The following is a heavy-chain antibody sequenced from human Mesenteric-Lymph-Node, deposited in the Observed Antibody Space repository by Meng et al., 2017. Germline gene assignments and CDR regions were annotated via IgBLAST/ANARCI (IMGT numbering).Heavy chain of an antibody. D-gene: IGHD4-23*01. Sequence: GGSLRLSCAASGFTFSSYEMNWVRQAPGKGLEWVSYISSSGSTIYYADSVKGRFTISRDNAKNSLYLQMNSLRAEDTAVYYCASGVVTPDFDYWGQGTLVTVSS. CDR1: GFTFSSYE. V-gene: IGHV3-48*03. CDR2: ISSSGSTI. CDR3: ASGVVTPDFDY. J-gene: IGHJ4*02.